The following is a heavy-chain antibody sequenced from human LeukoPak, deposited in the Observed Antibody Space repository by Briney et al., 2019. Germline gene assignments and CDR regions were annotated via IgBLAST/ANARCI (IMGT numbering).Heavy chain of an antibody. Sequence: SETLSLTCAVYGGSFSGYYWSWIRQPPGKGLEWIGEINHSGSTNYNPSLKSRVTISVDTSKNQFSLKLGSVTAADTAVYYCARGGVRTHYYGSGSPFDPWGQGTLVTVSS. D-gene: IGHD3-10*01. J-gene: IGHJ5*02. CDR1: GGSFSGYY. CDR2: INHSGST. CDR3: ARGGVRTHYYGSGSPFDP. V-gene: IGHV4-34*01.